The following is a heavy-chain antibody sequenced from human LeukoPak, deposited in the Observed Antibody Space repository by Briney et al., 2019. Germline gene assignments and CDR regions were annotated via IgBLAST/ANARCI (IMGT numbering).Heavy chain of an antibody. Sequence: SETLSLTCAVYGGSFSGYYWSWIRQPPGKGLEWIGEINHSGSTNYNPSLKSRVTISVDTSKNQFSLKLSSVTAADTAVYYCARVKDTGLTMYYYYYMDVWGKGTAVTVSS. V-gene: IGHV4-34*01. CDR1: GGSFSGYY. CDR2: INHSGST. D-gene: IGHD5-18*01. J-gene: IGHJ6*03. CDR3: ARVKDTGLTMYYYYYMDV.